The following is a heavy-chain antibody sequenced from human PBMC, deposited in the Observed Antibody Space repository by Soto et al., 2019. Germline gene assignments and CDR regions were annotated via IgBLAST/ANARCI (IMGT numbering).Heavy chain of an antibody. CDR2: IYTSGST. CDR1: GGSISSYY. Sequence: SETLSLTCTVSGGSISSYYWSWIRQPAGKGLEWIGRIYTSGSTNYSPSLKGRVTMSVDTSKNQFSLKLSSVTAADTAVYYCARLLLWFGEPNDAFDIWGQGTMVTVSS. V-gene: IGHV4-4*07. J-gene: IGHJ3*02. CDR3: ARLLLWFGEPNDAFDI. D-gene: IGHD3-10*01.